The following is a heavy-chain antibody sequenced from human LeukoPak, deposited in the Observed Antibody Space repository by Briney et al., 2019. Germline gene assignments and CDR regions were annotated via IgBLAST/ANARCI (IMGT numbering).Heavy chain of an antibody. V-gene: IGHV3-21*06. CDR1: GFTFSSYS. Sequence: GGSLRLSCAASGFTFSSYSMHWVRQAPGKGLEWVSSISGSGNSIYYAGSVKGRFTISRDNAKNSLYLQMNSLRVKDTAVYYCARDASGYDRSFDYWGQGTLVTVSS. D-gene: IGHD5-12*01. J-gene: IGHJ4*02. CDR2: ISGSGNSI. CDR3: ARDASGYDRSFDY.